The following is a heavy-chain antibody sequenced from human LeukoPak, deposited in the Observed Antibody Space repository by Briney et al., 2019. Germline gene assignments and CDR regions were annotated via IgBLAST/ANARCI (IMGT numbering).Heavy chain of an antibody. CDR3: ARAVGATKWFDP. CDR2: INPNSGGT. D-gene: IGHD1-26*01. J-gene: IGHJ5*02. Sequence: ASVKVSCKAFGYTFTGYYMHWVRQAPGQGLEWMGWINPNSGGTNYAQKFQGRVTMTRDTSISTAYMELSRLRSDDTAVYYCARAVGATKWFDPWGQGTLVTVSS. V-gene: IGHV1-2*02. CDR1: GYTFTGYY.